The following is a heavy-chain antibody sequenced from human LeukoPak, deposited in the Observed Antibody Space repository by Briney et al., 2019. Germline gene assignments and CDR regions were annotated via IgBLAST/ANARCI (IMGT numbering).Heavy chain of an antibody. V-gene: IGHV4-61*02. CDR1: GGSISSSSYY. J-gene: IGHJ2*01. CDR3: ARDDWYFDL. Sequence: PSETLSLTCTVSGGSISSSSYYWSWIRQPAGKGLEWIGRIYTSGSTNYNPSLKSRVTISIDTSKNQFSLKLSSVTAAHTAVYYCARDDWYFDLWGRGTLVTVSS. CDR2: IYTSGST.